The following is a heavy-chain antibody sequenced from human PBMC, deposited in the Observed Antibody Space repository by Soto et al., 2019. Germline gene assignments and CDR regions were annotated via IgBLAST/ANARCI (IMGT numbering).Heavy chain of an antibody. CDR1: GGSISSSSYY. V-gene: IGHV4-39*01. Sequence: SETLSLTSPVSGGSISSSSYYWGWIRKPPGKGLEWIGSIYYSGSTYYNPSLKSRVTISVDTSKNQFSLKLSSVTAADTAVYYCATTYSSSPEFWFDPWGQGTLVTVS. CDR3: ATTYSSSPEFWFDP. J-gene: IGHJ5*02. CDR2: IYYSGST. D-gene: IGHD6-13*01.